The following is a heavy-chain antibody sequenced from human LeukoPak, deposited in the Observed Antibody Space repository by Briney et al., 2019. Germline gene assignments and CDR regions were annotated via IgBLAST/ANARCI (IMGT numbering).Heavy chain of an antibody. J-gene: IGHJ4*02. Sequence: QTGGSLRLSCAASGFTFSGYSMNWVRQAPGKGLEWVSYISSTSGTIYYADSVKGRFTISRDNAKNSLYLQMNSLRAEDTAVYYCARDGYCSGGSCYTHYFDYWGQGTLVTVSS. CDR2: ISSTSGTI. D-gene: IGHD2-15*01. V-gene: IGHV3-48*01. CDR1: GFTFSGYS. CDR3: ARDGYCSGGSCYTHYFDY.